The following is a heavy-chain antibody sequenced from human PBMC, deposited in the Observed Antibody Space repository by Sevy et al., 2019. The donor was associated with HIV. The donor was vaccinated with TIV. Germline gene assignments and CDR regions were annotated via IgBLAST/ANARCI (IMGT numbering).Heavy chain of an antibody. J-gene: IGHJ4*02. CDR3: ARDQGSYPHSPGRY. CDR2: TSFDGNVK. V-gene: IGHV3-30*03. CDR1: GFTFNAYG. Sequence: GGSLRLSCEASGFTFNAYGMHWVRLAPGKGLEWVAVTSFDGNVKYYADSVKGRFTISRDNSKNTLHLQMNSLRPEDTAVYYCARDQGSYPHSPGRYWGQGTLVTVS. D-gene: IGHD3-16*02.